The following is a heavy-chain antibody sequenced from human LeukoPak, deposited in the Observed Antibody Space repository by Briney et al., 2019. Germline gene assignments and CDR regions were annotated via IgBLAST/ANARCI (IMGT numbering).Heavy chain of an antibody. CDR2: IYYSGST. V-gene: IGHV4-59*01. Sequence: SETLSLTCTVSGGSISSYYWSWIRQPPGKGLEWIGYIYYSGSTNYNPPLKSRVTISVDTSKNQFSLKLSSVTAADTAVYYCARRGGTMEHFDYWGQGTLVTVSS. D-gene: IGHD3-10*01. CDR1: GGSISSYY. J-gene: IGHJ4*02. CDR3: ARRGGTMEHFDY.